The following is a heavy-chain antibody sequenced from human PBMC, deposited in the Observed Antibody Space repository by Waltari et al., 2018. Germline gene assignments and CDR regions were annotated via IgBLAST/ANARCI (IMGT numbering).Heavy chain of an antibody. CDR2: ISTYNGNP. Sequence: QVQLVQSGAEVKKPGASVKVSCKASGYTFTSYGISWVRQAPGQGLEWMGWISTYNGNPDYAQELQGRVTMTTDTSTSPAYMGLRSLGSDDAAVYYCARGRTYSGDCSYWGRGTLVTVSS. CDR1: GYTFTSYG. D-gene: IGHD2-21*01. CDR3: ARGRTYSGDCSY. J-gene: IGHJ4*02. V-gene: IGHV1-18*01.